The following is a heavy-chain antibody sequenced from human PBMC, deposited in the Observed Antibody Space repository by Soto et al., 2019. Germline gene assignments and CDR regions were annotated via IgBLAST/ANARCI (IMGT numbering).Heavy chain of an antibody. CDR1: GYTFTSYA. D-gene: IGHD2-21*02. CDR2: INAGNGNT. V-gene: IGHV1-3*05. Sequence: QVQLVQSGAEEKKPGASVKVSCKASGYTFTSYAMHWVRQAPGQRLEWMGWINAGNGNTKYSQKFQGRVTITRDTSASTAYMELSSLRSEDTAVYYCARSFVGVTALDYWGQGTLVTVSS. J-gene: IGHJ4*02. CDR3: ARSFVGVTALDY.